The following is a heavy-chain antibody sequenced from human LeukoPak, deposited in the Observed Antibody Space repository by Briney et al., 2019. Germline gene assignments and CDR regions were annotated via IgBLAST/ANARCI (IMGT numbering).Heavy chain of an antibody. Sequence: PGGSLRLSCAASGFTFSSYAMSWVRQAPGEGLEWVSTISPSGGSTFYADSVKGRFTIFRDNSKNTLYLQMNNLRVDDTAVYYCAEDPYSGSPRGFDYWGQGTLVAASS. J-gene: IGHJ4*02. CDR2: ISPSGGST. V-gene: IGHV3-23*01. D-gene: IGHD1-26*01. CDR1: GFTFSSYA. CDR3: AEDPYSGSPRGFDY.